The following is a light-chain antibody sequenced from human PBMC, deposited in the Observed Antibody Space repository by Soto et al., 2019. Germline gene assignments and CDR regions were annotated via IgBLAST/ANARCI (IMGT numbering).Light chain of an antibody. CDR1: QGVSTW. CDR2: AAS. J-gene: IGKJ4*01. Sequence: DVQMTQSPSSVSASVGDRVTITCRASQGVSTWLAWYQHKPGTAPKLLIYAASSLQSGVPSRFIGSGSGTEFTLTISSLQPEDFATYYCQQADSFPHSFGGGTKVEIK. V-gene: IGKV1-12*01. CDR3: QQADSFPHS.